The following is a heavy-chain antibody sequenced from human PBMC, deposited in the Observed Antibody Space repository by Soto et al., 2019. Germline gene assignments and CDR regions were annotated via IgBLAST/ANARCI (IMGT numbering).Heavy chain of an antibody. V-gene: IGHV3-72*01. J-gene: IGHJ4*02. CDR3: ARPAWHPLRYFDAPFDD. CDR2: TRNKANSYTT. CDR1: GFTFSDHY. Sequence: EVQLVESGGGLVQPGGSLRLSCAASGFTFSDHYMDWVRQAPGKGLEWVGRTRNKANSYTTEYAASVKGRFTISRDDSKNSLYLQMNSLKTEDTAVYYCARPAWHPLRYFDAPFDDWGQGTLVTVSS. D-gene: IGHD3-9*01.